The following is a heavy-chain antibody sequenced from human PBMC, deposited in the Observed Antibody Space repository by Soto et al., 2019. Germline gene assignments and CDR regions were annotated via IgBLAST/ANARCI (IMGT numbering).Heavy chain of an antibody. CDR2: NDYSGNT. CDR1: SDSISRYY. Sequence: QVQLQESGPGLVRPSETLSLTCTVSSDSISRYYWIWIQQSPGKGLEWNGYNDYSGNTNYNPSLKSRVTISGDTSTTQFSLRLCSVTAADTAVYYCARVVGDPLYYLAYWGQGTLVTVSS. V-gene: IGHV4-59*08. J-gene: IGHJ4*02. D-gene: IGHD1-26*01. CDR3: ARVVGDPLYYLAY.